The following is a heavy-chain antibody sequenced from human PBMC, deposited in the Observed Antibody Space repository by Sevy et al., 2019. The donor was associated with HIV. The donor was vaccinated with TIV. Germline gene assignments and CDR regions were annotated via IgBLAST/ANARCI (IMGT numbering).Heavy chain of an antibody. Sequence: GGSLRLSCAASGFTFSSYWMHWVRQAPGKGLVWVSRINSDGSSTSYADSVKGRFTISRDNAKNTLYLQMNSLRAEDTAVYYCARDGGSSGWFGPYNWFDPWGQGTLVTVSS. CDR3: ARDGGSSGWFGPYNWFDP. CDR2: INSDGSST. V-gene: IGHV3-74*01. CDR1: GFTFSSYW. D-gene: IGHD6-19*01. J-gene: IGHJ5*02.